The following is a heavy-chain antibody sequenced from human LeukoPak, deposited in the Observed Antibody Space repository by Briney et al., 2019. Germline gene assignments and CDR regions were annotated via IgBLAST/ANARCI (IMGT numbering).Heavy chain of an antibody. CDR2: INPNSGGT. V-gene: IGHV1-2*02. CDR1: GYTFTGYY. Sequence: GASVKVSCKASGYTFTGYYMHWVRQAPGQGLEWMGWINPNSGGTNYAQKFQGRVTMTRDTSISTAYMELSRLRSDDTAVYYCARVLRRSVVVPAAMGVVYWGQGTLVTVSS. CDR3: ARVLRRSVVVPAAMGVVY. D-gene: IGHD2-2*01. J-gene: IGHJ4*02.